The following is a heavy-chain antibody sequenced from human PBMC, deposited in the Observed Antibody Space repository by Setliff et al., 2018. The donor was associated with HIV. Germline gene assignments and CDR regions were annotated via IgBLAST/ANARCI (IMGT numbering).Heavy chain of an antibody. CDR2: ISWDSDFI. Sequence: GGSLRLSCAASGFTFDYHVMYWVRQAPGKGLEWVSTISWDSDFIAYADSVKGRFTISRDKSKNTLYLQMNSLRAEDTAVYYCASRSDYWGQGTLVTVSS. CDR1: GFTFDYHV. CDR3: ASRSDY. J-gene: IGHJ4*02. V-gene: IGHV3-9*01.